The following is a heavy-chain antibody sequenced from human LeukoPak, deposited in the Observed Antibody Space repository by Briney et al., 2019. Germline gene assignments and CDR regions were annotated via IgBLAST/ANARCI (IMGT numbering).Heavy chain of an antibody. CDR3: VKGGQNYDFWRFDY. D-gene: IGHD3-3*01. CDR2: ISGSGGST. Sequence: GRSLRLSCGASGFRFSSYAMSWVRQAPGKGLEWVSSISGSGGSTYYTDSVKGRFAISRDNSKSTLYLQMNSLGTDDTALYYCVKGGQNYDFWRFDYWGQGTLVTASS. CDR1: GFRFSSYA. V-gene: IGHV3-23*01. J-gene: IGHJ4*02.